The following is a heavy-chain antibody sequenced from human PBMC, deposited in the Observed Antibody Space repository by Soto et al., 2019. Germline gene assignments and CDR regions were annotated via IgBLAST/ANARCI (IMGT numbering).Heavy chain of an antibody. V-gene: IGHV4-61*02. CDR1: GGSISSGGYY. D-gene: IGHD6-19*01. J-gene: IGHJ4*02. CDR2: IYTSGST. CDR3: ARVAAAVAGDRRNYFDY. Sequence: SETLSLTCTVSGGSISSGGYYWSWIRQPAGKGLEWIGRIYTSGSTNYNPSLKSRVTMSVDTSKNQFSLKLSSVTAADTAVYYCARVAAAVAGDRRNYFDYWGQGTLVTVSS.